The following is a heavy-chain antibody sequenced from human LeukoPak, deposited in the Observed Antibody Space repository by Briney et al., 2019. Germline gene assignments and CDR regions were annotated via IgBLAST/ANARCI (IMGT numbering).Heavy chain of an antibody. CDR1: GFTSSSYE. Sequence: GGSLRLSCAASGFTSSSYEMNWVRQAPGKGLEWVSYISRSGSTRTYADSVKGRFTISRDNAQNSLYLEMNSLRAEDTAVYYCAREIVSAVAGNFDYWGQGTLVTVSS. V-gene: IGHV3-48*03. D-gene: IGHD6-19*01. CDR2: ISRSGSTR. J-gene: IGHJ4*02. CDR3: AREIVSAVAGNFDY.